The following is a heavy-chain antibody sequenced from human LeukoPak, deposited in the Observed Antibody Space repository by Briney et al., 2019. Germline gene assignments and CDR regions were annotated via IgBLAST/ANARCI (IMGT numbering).Heavy chain of an antibody. Sequence: GGSLRLSCKASGFTVSSNSWSWVRQAPGKGLEWVSGIIGGGGSTYYADSVKGRFTISGDNSRNTLFLQMNSLRAEDTAVYYCAHGAMYQLDYWGQGTLVTVSS. D-gene: IGHD2-2*01. CDR3: AHGAMYQLDY. V-gene: IGHV3-23*01. CDR1: GFTVSSNS. J-gene: IGHJ4*02. CDR2: IIGGGGST.